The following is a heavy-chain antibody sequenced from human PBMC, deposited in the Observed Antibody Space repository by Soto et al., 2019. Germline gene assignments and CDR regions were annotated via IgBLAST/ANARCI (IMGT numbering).Heavy chain of an antibody. CDR2: ISDSGGST. CDR3: VNDASGIFGSDFIDC. D-gene: IGHD3-3*01. J-gene: IGHJ4*02. CDR1: GFTFSSYA. V-gene: IGHV3-23*01. Sequence: EVQLLESGGGLVQPGGSLRLSCAASGFTFSSYAMSWVRQAPGKGLEWVSGISDSGGSTYYADSVKGRFTISRDNSKNTLNLQMNSLRDEETAVYYCVNDASGIFGSDFIDCWGQGTLVTVSS.